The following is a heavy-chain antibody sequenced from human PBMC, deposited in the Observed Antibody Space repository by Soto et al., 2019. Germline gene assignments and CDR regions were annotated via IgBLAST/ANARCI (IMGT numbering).Heavy chain of an antibody. CDR1: RFIFISYG. J-gene: IGHJ1*01. CDR3: ASTVDTTMVTWALGN. D-gene: IGHD5-18*01. V-gene: IGHV3-30*03. CDR2: TSYDGNNK. Sequence: QVQLVESGGGVVQSGRSLRLSCAAPRFIFISYGMHWVRQAPGKGLEWLAVTSYDGNNKYYGDSVKGRFTISRDESKNTLYLQMNSLRPEDTAVYYCASTVDTTMVTWALGNWGQGTLVTVSS.